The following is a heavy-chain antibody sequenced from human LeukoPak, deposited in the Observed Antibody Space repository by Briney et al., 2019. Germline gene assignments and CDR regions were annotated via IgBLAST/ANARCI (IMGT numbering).Heavy chain of an antibody. Sequence: SETLSLTCTVSGGSISSYSWSWIRQPAGKGLEWIGYIYYSGSTNYNPSLKSRVTISVDTSKNQFSLKLSSVTAADTAVYYCAREKNYDFWSGYYPDAFDIWGQGTMVTVSS. CDR2: IYYSGST. J-gene: IGHJ3*02. CDR3: AREKNYDFWSGYYPDAFDI. V-gene: IGHV4-59*01. D-gene: IGHD3-3*01. CDR1: GGSISSYS.